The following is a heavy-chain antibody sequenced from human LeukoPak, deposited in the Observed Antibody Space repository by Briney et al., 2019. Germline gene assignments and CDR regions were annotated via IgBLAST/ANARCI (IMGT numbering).Heavy chain of an antibody. V-gene: IGHV3-21*01. CDR1: GFTFSHYS. D-gene: IGHD6-19*01. Sequence: PGGSLRLSCAGSGFTFSHYSMNRFRQAPRKGLERVSSISSRSTNIFYADSVKGRFTISRDNAKNSLYLQMNSLGAEDTAVYYCARDAQWLVPEGYFYYMDVWGKGTTVTVSS. CDR3: ARDAQWLVPEGYFYYMDV. CDR2: ISSRSTNI. J-gene: IGHJ6*03.